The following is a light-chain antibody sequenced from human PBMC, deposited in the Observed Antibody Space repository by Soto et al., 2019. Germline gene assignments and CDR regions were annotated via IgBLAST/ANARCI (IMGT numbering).Light chain of an antibody. CDR3: AAWDDSLSAL. CDR2: RNN. V-gene: IGLV1-47*01. J-gene: IGLJ2*01. CDR1: SSNIGSNY. Sequence: QSVLTQPPSASGTPGQRVTISCSGSSSNIGSNYVYWYQQLPGPAPKLLIYRNNQRPSGVPDRFSGSKSGTSASLAISGLRSEDEADYYCAAWDDSLSALFGGGTKVTVL.